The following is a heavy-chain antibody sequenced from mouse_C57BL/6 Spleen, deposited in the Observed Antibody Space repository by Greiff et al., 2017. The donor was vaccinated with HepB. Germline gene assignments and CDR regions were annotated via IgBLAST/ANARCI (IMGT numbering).Heavy chain of an antibody. Sequence: QVQLQQPGAELVMPGASVKLSCKASGYTFTSYWMHWVKQRPGQGLEWIGEIDPSDSYTNYNQKFKGKSTLTVDKSSSTAYMQLSSLTSEDSAVYYCASYYYGSSFDVWGTGTTVTVSS. V-gene: IGHV1-69*01. CDR2: IDPSDSYT. D-gene: IGHD1-1*01. J-gene: IGHJ1*03. CDR3: ASYYYGSSFDV. CDR1: GYTFTSYW.